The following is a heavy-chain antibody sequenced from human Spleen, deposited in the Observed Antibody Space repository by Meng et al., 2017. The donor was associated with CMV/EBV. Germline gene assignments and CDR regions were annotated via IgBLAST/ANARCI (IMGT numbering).Heavy chain of an antibody. D-gene: IGHD2-21*01. V-gene: IGHV1-69*01. J-gene: IGHJ6*02. Sequence: KSGGGTFTTDASRWVRQAPGQGLEGVGGIIPRFGTTNDAQNFQGRVTVTADGSTNTDYMEISSLRFGDTAGYFCAIKEAFIYGVDVWGQGTTVTVSS. CDR1: GGTFTTDA. CDR3: AIKEAFIYGVDV. CDR2: IIPRFGTT.